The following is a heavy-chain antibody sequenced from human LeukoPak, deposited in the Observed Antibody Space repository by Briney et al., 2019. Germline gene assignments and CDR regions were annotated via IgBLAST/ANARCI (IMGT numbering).Heavy chain of an antibody. D-gene: IGHD3-22*01. V-gene: IGHV3-23*01. CDR2: ISVSGGST. CDR1: VFTFSSYS. Sequence: GGSLRLSCAASVFTFSSYSMSWVRQAPGKGLEWVSAISVSGGSTYYADSVKGRFTISRDNSKNTLYLQMDSLRAEDTAVYYCAHLYYDNTGYKFFHHWGQGTLVTVSS. J-gene: IGHJ1*01. CDR3: AHLYYDNTGYKFFHH.